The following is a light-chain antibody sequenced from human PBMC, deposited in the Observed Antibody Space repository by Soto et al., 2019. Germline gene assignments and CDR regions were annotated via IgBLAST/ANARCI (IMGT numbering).Light chain of an antibody. Sequence: EIVLTQSPGTLSLSPGERATLSCRASQSVFSNSLAWYQQKPGQAPRLLIYAASSRATGIPDRFSGSESGTDFTLTISRLEPEDFAVYYCQQYGSSYTFGQGTKLEIK. V-gene: IGKV3-20*01. CDR1: QSVFSNS. CDR2: AAS. J-gene: IGKJ2*01. CDR3: QQYGSSYT.